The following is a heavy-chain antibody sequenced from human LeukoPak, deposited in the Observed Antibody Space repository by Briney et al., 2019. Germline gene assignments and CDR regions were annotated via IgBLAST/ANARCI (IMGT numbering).Heavy chain of an antibody. Sequence: SVKVSCKASGGTFSSYAISWVRQAPGQGLEWMGRIIPIFGIANYAQKFQGRVTITADKSTSTAYMELSSLRSEDTAVYYCARGNYYGSGSYYTPTYYYYGMDVWGKGTTVTVSS. CDR1: GGTFSSYA. V-gene: IGHV1-69*04. CDR2: IIPIFGIA. J-gene: IGHJ6*04. D-gene: IGHD3-10*01. CDR3: ARGNYYGSGSYYTPTYYYYGMDV.